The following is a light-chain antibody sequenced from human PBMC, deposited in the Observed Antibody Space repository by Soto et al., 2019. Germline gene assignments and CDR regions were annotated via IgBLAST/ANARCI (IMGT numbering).Light chain of an antibody. J-gene: IGKJ1*01. CDR1: QSVSSK. CDR2: GAS. V-gene: IGKV3-15*01. Sequence: EIVMTQSPATLSVSPGESATLSCRASQSVSSKLAWYQPKPGQAPRLLIYGASTRATGIPARFSGSGSGTEFTLTISSLQSEDFAVYYCQQYNNWTFGQGTKVDIK. CDR3: QQYNNWT.